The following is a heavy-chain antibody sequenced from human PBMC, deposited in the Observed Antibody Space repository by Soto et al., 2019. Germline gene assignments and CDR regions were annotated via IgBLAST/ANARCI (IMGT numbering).Heavy chain of an antibody. V-gene: IGHV3-7*04. CDR1: GFTISSYW. CDR3: ARNEGGATPLY. CDR2: IKQDGSEK. Sequence: EVQLVESGGGLVQPGGSLRLSCAASGFTISSYWMSWVRQAPGKGLEWVANIKQDGSEKYYVDSVKGRFTISRDNAKNSLYLQMNSLRAEDTAVYYCARNEGGATPLYWGQGTLVTVSS. D-gene: IGHD1-26*01. J-gene: IGHJ4*02.